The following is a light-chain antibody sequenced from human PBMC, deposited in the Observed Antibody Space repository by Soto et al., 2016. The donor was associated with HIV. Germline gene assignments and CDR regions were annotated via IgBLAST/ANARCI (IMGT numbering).Light chain of an antibody. CDR3: QQYYDYPYT. J-gene: IGKJ2*01. CDR1: QSIRSD. V-gene: IGKV1-8*01. CDR2: AAS. Sequence: AIRMIQSPSSFSASTGDRVTITCRASQSIRSDLAWYQQKPGKAPKLLIYAASTLQSGVPSRFSGSESGTDFTLTITCLQSEDFATYYCQQYYDYPYTFGQGTKLEI.